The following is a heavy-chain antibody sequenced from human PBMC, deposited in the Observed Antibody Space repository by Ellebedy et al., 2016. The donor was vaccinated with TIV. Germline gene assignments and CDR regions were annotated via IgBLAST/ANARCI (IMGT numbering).Heavy chain of an antibody. J-gene: IGHJ1*01. CDR2: IKQDGSEK. Sequence: GGSLRLSCSASGFTFTTYALSWVRQAPGKGLEWVANIKQDGSEKYYVDSVKGRFTISRDNAKNSLYLQMNSLRAEDTAVYYCAKDGEREYFQHWGQGTLVTVSS. CDR1: GFTFTTYA. D-gene: IGHD1-26*01. CDR3: AKDGEREYFQH. V-gene: IGHV3-7*03.